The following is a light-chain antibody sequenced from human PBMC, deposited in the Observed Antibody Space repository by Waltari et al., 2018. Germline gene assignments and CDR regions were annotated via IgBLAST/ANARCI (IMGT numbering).Light chain of an antibody. CDR3: GTWDSSLSGAV. CDR2: EDS. CDR1: HSNIGNNY. V-gene: IGLV1-51*02. J-gene: IGLJ7*01. Sequence: QSVLTQPPSVSAAPGQRVTISCPGGHSNIGNNYVSWYRQFPGTAPQLLINEDSERPSGVPGRFSGSKSGTSATLDITGLQAGDEADYYCGTWDSSLSGAVFGGGTHLTVL.